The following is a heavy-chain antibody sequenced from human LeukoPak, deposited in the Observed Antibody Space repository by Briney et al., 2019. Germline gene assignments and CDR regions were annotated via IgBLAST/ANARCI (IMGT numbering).Heavy chain of an antibody. CDR3: ARELTYYYDSSGYPNWFDP. D-gene: IGHD3-22*01. Sequence: GASVKVSCKASGYTFTSYGISWVRQAPGQGLEWMGGIIPIFGTANYAQKFQGRVTITADKSTSTAYMELSSLRSEDTAVYYCARELTYYYDSSGYPNWFDPWGQGTLVTVSS. J-gene: IGHJ5*02. V-gene: IGHV1-69*06. CDR2: IIPIFGTA. CDR1: GYTFTSYG.